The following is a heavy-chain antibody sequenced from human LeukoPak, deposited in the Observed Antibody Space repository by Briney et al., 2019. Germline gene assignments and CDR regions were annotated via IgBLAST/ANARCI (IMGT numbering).Heavy chain of an antibody. CDR1: GYTFTGYY. CDR3: ARAGDGLNDAFDI. Sequence: ASVKVSCKASGYTFTGYYMNWVRQAPGQGLEWMGRINPNSGGTNYAQKFQGRVTMTRDTSISTAYIELSRLRSDDTAVYYCARAGDGLNDAFDIWGRGTMVTVSS. CDR2: INPNSGGT. V-gene: IGHV1-2*06. J-gene: IGHJ3*02. D-gene: IGHD5-24*01.